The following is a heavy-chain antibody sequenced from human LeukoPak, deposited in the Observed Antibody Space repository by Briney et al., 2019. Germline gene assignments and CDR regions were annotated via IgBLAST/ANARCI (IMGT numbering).Heavy chain of an antibody. J-gene: IGHJ3*02. CDR3: ARSSGWFGDAFDI. CDR2: ISGSGGNT. CDR1: GFTFSSYA. V-gene: IGHV3-23*01. D-gene: IGHD6-19*01. Sequence: PGGSLRLSCAASGFTFSSYAMSWVRQTPGKGLEWVSAISGSGGNTYYADSVKGRLAISRDNSKNTLYLQMNSLRAEDTAVYYCARSSGWFGDAFDIWGQGTMVTISS.